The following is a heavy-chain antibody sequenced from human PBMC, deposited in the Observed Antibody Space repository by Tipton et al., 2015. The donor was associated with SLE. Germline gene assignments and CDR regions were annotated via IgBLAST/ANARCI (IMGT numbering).Heavy chain of an antibody. D-gene: IGHD4-17*01. CDR3: ARHPTTVTTPWEWYFDL. Sequence: TLSLSCTVSGASVSRGGYYWSWIRQPPGKGLEWIGYIYFTGSTNYNPSLKSRLTISIDRSQNQFSLRLNSMTAADTAVYYCARHPTTVTTPWEWYFDLWGRGTLVTVSS. J-gene: IGHJ2*01. V-gene: IGHV4-61*08. CDR2: IYFTGST. CDR1: GASVSRGGYY.